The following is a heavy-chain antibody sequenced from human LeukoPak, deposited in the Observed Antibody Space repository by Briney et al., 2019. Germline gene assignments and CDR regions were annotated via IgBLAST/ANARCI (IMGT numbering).Heavy chain of an antibody. V-gene: IGHV3-30*18. J-gene: IGHJ5*02. CDR2: ISYDGGNN. CDR3: AKDLAGYSRIYPSNNWFDP. CDR1: GFSFSIYG. Sequence: PGRSPRLSCAVSGFSFSIYGMHWVRQAPGKGLEWVALISYDGGNNYYADSVKGRFTISRDNSKNTLYLQMNSLRAEDTAVYYCAKDLAGYSRIYPSNNWFDPWGQGTLVTVSS. D-gene: IGHD6-13*01.